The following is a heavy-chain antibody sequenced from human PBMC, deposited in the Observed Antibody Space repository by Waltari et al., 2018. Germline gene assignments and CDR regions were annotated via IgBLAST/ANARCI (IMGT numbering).Heavy chain of an antibody. D-gene: IGHD1-26*01. J-gene: IGHJ4*02. V-gene: IGHV3-74*01. CDR1: GFTFSSYW. CDR2: INSDGSST. CDR3: ASMGATINYFDY. Sequence: EVQLVESGGGLVQPGGSLRLSCAASGFTFSSYWMHWVPQAPGKGLVWVSRINSDGSSTSYADSVKGRFTISRDNAKNTLYLQMNSLRAEDTAVYYCASMGATINYFDYWGQGTLVTVSS.